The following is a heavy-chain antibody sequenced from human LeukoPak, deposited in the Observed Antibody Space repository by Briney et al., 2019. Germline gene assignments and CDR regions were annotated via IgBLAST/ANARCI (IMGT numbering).Heavy chain of an antibody. J-gene: IGHJ6*03. CDR3: ARAGRGYNYGFVPSELDYYYYYMDV. V-gene: IGHV4-59*01. CDR1: GGSISSYY. D-gene: IGHD5-18*01. Sequence: SETLSLTCTVSGGSISSYYWSWIRLPPGKGLEWIGYIYSSGSTIYNPSLKSRVTISIDTSRNQFSLRLSSVTAADTAVYYCARAGRGYNYGFVPSELDYYYYYMDVWGKGTTVTVSS. CDR2: IYSSGST.